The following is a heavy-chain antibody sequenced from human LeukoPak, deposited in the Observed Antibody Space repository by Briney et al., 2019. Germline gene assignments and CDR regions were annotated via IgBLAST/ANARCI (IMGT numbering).Heavy chain of an antibody. CDR3: ATYSGSSYFDY. V-gene: IGHV3-30*03. D-gene: IGHD1-26*01. CDR2: ISYDGSNK. J-gene: IGHJ4*02. Sequence: GGSLRLSCAASGFTFSSYSMHWVRQAPGKGLEWVAVISYDGSNKYYADSVKGRFTISRDNSKNTLYLQMNSLRAEDTAVYYCATYSGSSYFDYWGQGTLVTVSS. CDR1: GFTFSSYS.